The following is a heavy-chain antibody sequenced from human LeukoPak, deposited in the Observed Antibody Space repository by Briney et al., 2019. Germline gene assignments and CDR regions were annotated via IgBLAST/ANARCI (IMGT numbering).Heavy chain of an antibody. D-gene: IGHD3-22*01. Sequence: ASVKVSCKASGGTFSSYAISWVRQAPGQGREWMGGIIPMFGTANYAQKFQGRVTITADESTSTAYMELSSLRSEDTAVYYCARDSAYDSSGYGVSSISNFDYWGQGTLVTVSS. CDR1: GGTFSSYA. J-gene: IGHJ4*02. CDR2: IIPMFGTA. V-gene: IGHV1-69*01. CDR3: ARDSAYDSSGYGVSSISNFDY.